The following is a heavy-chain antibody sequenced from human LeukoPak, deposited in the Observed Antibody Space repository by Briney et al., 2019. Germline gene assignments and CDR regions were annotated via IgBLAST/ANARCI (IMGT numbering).Heavy chain of an antibody. CDR2: IYTSRIT. D-gene: IGHD6-19*01. V-gene: IGHV4-4*07. CDR3: ARDARVIAVAGTIRAKHDAFDI. J-gene: IGHJ3*02. Sequence: SETLSLTCTVSGGSISSYYWSWIRQPAGKRLEWIGRIYTSRITNYNPSLKSRVTMSVDTSKNQFSLKLSSVTAADTAVYYCARDARVIAVAGTIRAKHDAFDIWGQGTMVTVSS. CDR1: GGSISSYY.